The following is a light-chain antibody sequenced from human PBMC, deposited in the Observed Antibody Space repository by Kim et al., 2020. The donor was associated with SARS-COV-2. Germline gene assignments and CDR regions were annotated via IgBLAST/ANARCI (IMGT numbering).Light chain of an antibody. Sequence: QSVLTQPASVSGSPGQSITISCTATSSDIGDYFYVSWYQQHPGKAPNLIIYDVTERPSGVSYRFSASKSGTMASLIISGLQAEDEADYYCSSYSSNNSPNLVFGTGTKVTVL. J-gene: IGLJ1*01. CDR1: SSDIGDYFY. V-gene: IGLV2-14*03. CDR3: SSYSSNNSPNLV. CDR2: DVT.